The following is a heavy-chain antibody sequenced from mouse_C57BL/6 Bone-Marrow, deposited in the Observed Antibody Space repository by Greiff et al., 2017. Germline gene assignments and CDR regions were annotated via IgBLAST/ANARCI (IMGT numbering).Heavy chain of an antibody. CDR1: GYTFTDYE. J-gene: IGHJ4*01. CDR3: TREGYGIYAMDY. V-gene: IGHV1-15*01. Sequence: VKLVESGAELVRPGASVTLSCKASGYTFTDYEMHWVQQTPVHGLEWIGALDPETGGTAYNQKFKGKAILTADKSSSTAYMELRSLTSEDSAVYYCTREGYGIYAMDYWGQGTSVTVSS. CDR2: LDPETGGT. D-gene: IGHD2-10*02.